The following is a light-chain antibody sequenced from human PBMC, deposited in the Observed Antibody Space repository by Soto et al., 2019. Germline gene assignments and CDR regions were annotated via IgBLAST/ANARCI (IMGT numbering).Light chain of an antibody. CDR3: QQRSDWPPYT. CDR2: DAS. V-gene: IGKV3-11*01. Sequence: EIVLTQSPATLSLSPGERATLSCRASQSVRTYLAWYQQKPGQAPRLLIYDASNRATDIPARFSGSGSGTYFTLAISSLEPEDFGVYYCQQRSDWPPYTFGQGTKLEI. CDR1: QSVRTY. J-gene: IGKJ2*01.